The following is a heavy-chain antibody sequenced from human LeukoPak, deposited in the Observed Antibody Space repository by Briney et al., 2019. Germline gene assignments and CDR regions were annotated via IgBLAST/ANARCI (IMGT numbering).Heavy chain of an antibody. J-gene: IGHJ4*02. V-gene: IGHV4-31*03. D-gene: IGHD3-22*01. CDR1: GGSISSGGYY. Sequence: PSETLSLTCTVSGGSISSGGYYWSWIRQHPGKGLEWTGYIHYSGDTYYSPSLKSRLTISVDTSKNQFSLRLRSVTAADTAVYYCARVVAYDSTGYYLYYFDYWGQGTLVTVAA. CDR2: IHYSGDT. CDR3: ARVVAYDSTGYYLYYFDY.